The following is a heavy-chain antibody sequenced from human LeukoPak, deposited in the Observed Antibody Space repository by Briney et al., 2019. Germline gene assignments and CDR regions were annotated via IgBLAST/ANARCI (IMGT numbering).Heavy chain of an antibody. CDR3: ARQQFAATGKGLDY. CDR2: IYPGDSDT. Sequence: KDGKSLKIPCKVSGYSFTSYWIGGVGQMPGKGLEWMGMIYPGDSDTRYSPSFQGQVTISADKSINPAYLQWSSLKASDTAMYYCARQQFAATGKGLDYWGQGTLVTVSS. CDR1: GYSFTSYW. J-gene: IGHJ4*02. D-gene: IGHD1-14*01. V-gene: IGHV5-51*01.